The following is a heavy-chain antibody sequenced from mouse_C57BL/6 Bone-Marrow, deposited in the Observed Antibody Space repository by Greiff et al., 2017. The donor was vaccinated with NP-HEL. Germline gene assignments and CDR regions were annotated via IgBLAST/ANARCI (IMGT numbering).Heavy chain of an antibody. J-gene: IGHJ1*03. V-gene: IGHV11-2*01. D-gene: IGHD2-1*01. CDR2: INSVGSAI. Sequence: DVMLVESGGGLVQPGGSRGLSCEGSGFTFSGFWMSWVRQTPGKTLEWIGDINSVGSAINYAPSIKDRFTIFRDNDKSTLYLQMSNVRSEDTATYFCMRYGNYWYFDVWGTGTTVTVSS. CDR3: MRYGNYWYFDV. CDR1: GFTFSGFW.